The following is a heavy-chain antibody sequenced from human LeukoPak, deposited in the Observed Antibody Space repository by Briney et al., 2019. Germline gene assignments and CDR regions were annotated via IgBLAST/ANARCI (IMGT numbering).Heavy chain of an antibody. CDR1: GGTFSSYA. CDR3: ASLADIVVVPAAIGGYYYYYGMDV. CDR2: IIPIFGTA. V-gene: IGHV1-69*06. J-gene: IGHJ6*04. Sequence: SVTVSCKASGGTFSSYAISWVRQAPGQGLEWMGGIIPIFGTANYAQKFQGRVTITADKSTSTAYMELSSLRSEDTAVYYCASLADIVVVPAAIGGYYYYYGMDVWGKGTTVTVSS. D-gene: IGHD2-2*01.